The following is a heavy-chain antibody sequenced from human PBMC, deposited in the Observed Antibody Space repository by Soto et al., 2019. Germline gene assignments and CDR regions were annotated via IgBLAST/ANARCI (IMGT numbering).Heavy chain of an antibody. CDR2: IKSKTDGGTT. V-gene: IGHV3-15*07. D-gene: IGHD3-9*01. Sequence: GGSLRLSCAASGFTFSNAWMNWVRQAPGKGLEWVGRIKSKTDGGTTDYAAPVKGRFTISRDDSKNTLYLQMNSLKTEDTAVYYCTTWRSDILTGYYVYYYYGMAVWGQGTTVTVSS. J-gene: IGHJ6*02. CDR1: GFTFSNAW. CDR3: TTWRSDILTGYYVYYYYGMAV.